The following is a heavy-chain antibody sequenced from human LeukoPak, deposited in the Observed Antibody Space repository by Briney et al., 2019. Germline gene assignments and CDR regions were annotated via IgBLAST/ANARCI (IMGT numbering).Heavy chain of an antibody. J-gene: IGHJ4*02. CDR2: IYHSGST. V-gene: IGHV4-30-2*01. D-gene: IGHD1-26*01. Sequence: PSETLSLTCAVSGGSISSGGYSWSWIRQPPGKGLEWIGYIYHSGSTYYNPSLKSRVTISVDRSKNQFSLKLSSVTAADTAVYYCAREDASGSYPFVYWGQGTLVTVSS. CDR1: GGSISSGGYS. CDR3: AREDASGSYPFVY.